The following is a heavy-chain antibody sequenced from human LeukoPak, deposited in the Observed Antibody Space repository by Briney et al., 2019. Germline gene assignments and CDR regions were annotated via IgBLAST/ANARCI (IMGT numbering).Heavy chain of an antibody. J-gene: IGHJ3*02. V-gene: IGHV4-4*02. CDR3: ARESPDILTGYYAFDI. CDR1: GGSISSSNW. CDR2: IYHSGST. Sequence: SGTLSLTCAVSGGSISSSNWWSWVRQPPGKGLEWIWEIYHSGSTNYNPSLKSRVTISVDKSKNQFSLKLSSVTAADTAVYYCARESPDILTGYYAFDIWGQGTMVTVSS. D-gene: IGHD3-9*01.